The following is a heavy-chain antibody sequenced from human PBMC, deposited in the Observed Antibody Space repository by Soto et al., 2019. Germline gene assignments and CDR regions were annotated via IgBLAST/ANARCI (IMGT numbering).Heavy chain of an antibody. D-gene: IGHD3-22*01. CDR3: ATRDYDSSDYYPLYYFNC. V-gene: IGHV3-11*01. Sequence: KPGGSLRLSCAASGFTFSDSYMTWIRQAPGKGLEWISYISRTGTTKYYAESVKGRFSISRDNAKNSLYLQMNSLRAEDTAVYYCATRDYDSSDYYPLYYFNCWGQGTLVTVSS. CDR2: ISRTGTTK. CDR1: GFTFSDSY. J-gene: IGHJ4*02.